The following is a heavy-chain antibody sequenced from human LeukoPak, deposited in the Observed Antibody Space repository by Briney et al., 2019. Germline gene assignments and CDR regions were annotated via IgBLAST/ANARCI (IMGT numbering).Heavy chain of an antibody. CDR3: AKGGLVVVTATLFDY. CDR1: GFTFSSYA. CDR2: ISGSGGST. Sequence: GGSLRLSCAASGFTFSSYAMSWVRRAPGKELEWVSAISGSGGSTYYADSVKGRFTISRDKSKNTLYLQMNSLRAEDTAVYYCAKGGLVVVTATLFDYWGQGTLVTVSS. J-gene: IGHJ4*02. V-gene: IGHV3-23*01. D-gene: IGHD2-21*02.